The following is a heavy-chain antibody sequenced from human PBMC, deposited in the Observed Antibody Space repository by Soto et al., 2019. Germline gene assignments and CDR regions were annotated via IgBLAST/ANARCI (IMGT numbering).Heavy chain of an antibody. V-gene: IGHV4-39*01. CDR3: ARQWVWWELLRYFDY. CDR2: IYYSGST. CDR1: GGSISSSSYY. D-gene: IGHD1-26*01. J-gene: IGHJ4*02. Sequence: LQLQESGPGLVKPSETLSLTCTVSGGSISSSSYYWGWIRQPPGKGLEWIGSIYYSGSTYYNPSLKSRVTISVDTSKNQFSLKLSSVTAADTAVYYCARQWVWWELLRYFDYWGQGTLVTVSS.